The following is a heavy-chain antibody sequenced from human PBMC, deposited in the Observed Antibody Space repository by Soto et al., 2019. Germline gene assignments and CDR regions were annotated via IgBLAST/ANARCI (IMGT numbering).Heavy chain of an antibody. CDR1: GFTFSSYA. V-gene: IGHV3-23*01. J-gene: IGHJ6*02. D-gene: IGHD3-3*01. Sequence: PGWSLRLSCSASGFTFSSYAMSWVRQAPGKGLEWVSAISGSGGSTYYADSVKGRFTISRDNSKNTLYLQMNSLRAEDTAVYYCAKEVFEYDVGSGPSYVMYCWGQGPTFTLAS. CDR2: ISGSGGST. CDR3: AKEVFEYDVGSGPSYVMYC.